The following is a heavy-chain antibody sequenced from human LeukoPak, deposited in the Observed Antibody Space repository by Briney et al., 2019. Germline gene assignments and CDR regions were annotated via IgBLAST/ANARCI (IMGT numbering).Heavy chain of an antibody. J-gene: IGHJ4*02. CDR3: ARGTSSSWFPKGYIDYFDY. CDR1: GGSISSYY. V-gene: IGHV4-4*07. CDR2: IYTSGST. Sequence: SETLSLTCTVSGGSISSYYWSWIRQPAGKGLEWIGRIYTSGSTNYNPSLKSRVTMSVDTSKNQFSLKLSSVTAADTAVYYCARGTSSSWFPKGYIDYFDYWGQGTLVTVSS. D-gene: IGHD6-13*01.